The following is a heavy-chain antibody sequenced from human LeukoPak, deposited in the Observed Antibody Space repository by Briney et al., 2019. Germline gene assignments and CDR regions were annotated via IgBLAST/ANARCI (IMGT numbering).Heavy chain of an antibody. J-gene: IGHJ4*02. Sequence: GGSLRLSCAVSGFSFDDSPLHWVRHAPGKGLEWVSLINSDGTRTFYVDSVEGRFTISRDSSKNSLYLQMNRLKIEDTAMYFCARDLSGSYFSDWGQGTLVTVSS. CDR2: INSDGTRT. CDR1: GFSFDDSP. D-gene: IGHD1-26*01. V-gene: IGHV3-43*02. CDR3: ARDLSGSYFSD.